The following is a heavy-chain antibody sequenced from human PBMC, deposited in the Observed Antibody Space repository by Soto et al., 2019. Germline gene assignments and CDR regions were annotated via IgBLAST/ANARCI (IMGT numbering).Heavy chain of an antibody. CDR3: AKKGDTAIWVYGTRGWFDP. J-gene: IGHJ5*02. V-gene: IGHV3-23*01. CDR2: ISGSGGST. Sequence: PGGSLRLSCAASGFTFSSYAMSWVRQAPGKGLEWVSAISGSGGSTYYADSVKGRFTISRDNSKNTLYLQMNSLRAEDTAVYYCAKKGDTAIWVYGTRGWFDPWGQGTLVTVSS. CDR1: GFTFSSYA. D-gene: IGHD5-18*01.